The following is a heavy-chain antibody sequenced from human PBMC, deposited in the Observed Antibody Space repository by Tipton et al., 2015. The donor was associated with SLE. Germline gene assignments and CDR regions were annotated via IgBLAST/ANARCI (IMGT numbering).Heavy chain of an antibody. Sequence: QSGPEVKKPGASVKVSCKASGYTFTTYAISWLRQAPGQGPERMGWISPYTGKTIYAQKLQGRATMTTDTPTSTAYMELRSLRSDDTAVYYCAREYYGSGSRPRAYYYGLDVWGQGTTVTVSS. V-gene: IGHV1-18*01. D-gene: IGHD3-10*01. CDR3: AREYYGSGSRPRAYYYGLDV. J-gene: IGHJ6*02. CDR2: ISPYTGKT. CDR1: GYTFTTYA.